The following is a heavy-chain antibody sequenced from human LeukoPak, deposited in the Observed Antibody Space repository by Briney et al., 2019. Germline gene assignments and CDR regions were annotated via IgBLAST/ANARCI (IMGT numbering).Heavy chain of an antibody. Sequence: ASVKVSCKASGYTFTSYAMHWVRQAPGQRLEWMGWINAGNGNTKYSQKFQGRVTMTTDTSTSTAYMELRSLISDDTAVYYSVLRHLPGREYGGQGTVVTVS. V-gene: IGHV1-3*01. J-gene: IGHJ4*02. CDR2: INAGNGNT. D-gene: IGHD2-15*01. CDR1: GYTFTSYA. CDR3: VLRHLPGREY.